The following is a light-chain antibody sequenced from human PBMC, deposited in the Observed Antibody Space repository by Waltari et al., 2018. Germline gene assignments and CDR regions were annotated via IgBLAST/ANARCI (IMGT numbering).Light chain of an antibody. Sequence: QSALTQPASVSGSPGPSIPLSCSSNTTYFGANKYVSLYHQHPGKAPNVVIYDVTERPSGVSNRFSGSKSGSTASLTISGLQTEDEAGYYCSSRTNSITWVFGGGTKVTVL. CDR1: TTYFGANKY. J-gene: IGLJ3*02. V-gene: IGLV2-14*03. CDR2: DVT. CDR3: SSRTNSITWV.